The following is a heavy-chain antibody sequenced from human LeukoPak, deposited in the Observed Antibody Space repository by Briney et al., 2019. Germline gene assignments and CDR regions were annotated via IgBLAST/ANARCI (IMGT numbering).Heavy chain of an antibody. CDR1: GGSISSYS. CDR3: ASRTGRSYYGMDV. Sequence: SETLSLTRSVSGGSISSYSWSWIRQPPGKGLEWIGCAYYSGSTHYNPSLQSRVTISVDPSKNQFSLNLTSVTAADTAVYYCASRTGRSYYGMDVWGQGTTVTVCS. CDR2: AYYSGST. D-gene: IGHD3/OR15-3a*01. V-gene: IGHV4-59*08. J-gene: IGHJ6*01.